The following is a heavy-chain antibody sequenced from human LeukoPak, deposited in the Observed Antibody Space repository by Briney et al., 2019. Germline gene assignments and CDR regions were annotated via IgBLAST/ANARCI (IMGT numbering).Heavy chain of an antibody. CDR2: IKEDGSDK. V-gene: IGHV3-7*01. CDR3: ARAGGGAVAGAYYFDY. D-gene: IGHD6-19*01. Sequence: GGSLRLSCAASEFIFSNYWMSWVRQAPGKGLEWVANIKEDGSDKYYVDSVKGRFTISRDNAKNSLYLQMNSLRAEDTAVYYCARAGGGAVAGAYYFDYWGQGTLVTVSS. CDR1: EFIFSNYW. J-gene: IGHJ4*02.